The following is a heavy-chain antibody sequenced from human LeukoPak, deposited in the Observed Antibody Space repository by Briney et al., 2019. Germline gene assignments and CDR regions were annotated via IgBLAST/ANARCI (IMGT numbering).Heavy chain of an antibody. V-gene: IGHV3-23*01. J-gene: IGHJ4*02. D-gene: IGHD3-10*01. CDR1: GFTFSNAG. CDR3: AFSYGSGSYCRF. CDR2: ISGSGGST. Sequence: PGGSLRLSCAASGFTFSNAGMSWVRQAPGKGLEWVSAISGSGGSTYYADSVKGRFTISRDNSKNTLYLQMNSLRAEDTAVYYCAFSYGSGSYCRFWGQGTLVTVSS.